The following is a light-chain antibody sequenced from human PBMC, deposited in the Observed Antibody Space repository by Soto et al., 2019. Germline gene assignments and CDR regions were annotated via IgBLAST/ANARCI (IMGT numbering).Light chain of an antibody. Sequence: QSALTQPASVSGSPGQSITISCTGTSSDVGGYNYVSWYQQHPGKAPKLRIYDVSNRPSGVSNRFSGSKSGNTASLTISGRQAEDEADYYCSSYTSSSTLDVVFGGGTKLTVL. CDR2: DVS. V-gene: IGLV2-14*01. CDR1: SSDVGGYNY. CDR3: SSYTSSSTLDVV. J-gene: IGLJ2*01.